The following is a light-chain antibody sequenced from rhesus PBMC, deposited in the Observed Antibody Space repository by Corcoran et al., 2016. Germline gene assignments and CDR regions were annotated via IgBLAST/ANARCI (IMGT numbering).Light chain of an antibody. Sequence: DIVMTQTPLSLPVTPGEPASISCRSSQSLLDSEDGNTYLDWYLQKPGQSPQLLIYEVSNRASGVPDRVRGSGADTDFTLKISRVEAEDVGVYYCMQALEFPPTFGGGTKVEIK. CDR3: MQALEFPPT. CDR1: QSLLDSEDGNTY. V-gene: IGKV2-104*02. J-gene: IGKJ4*01. CDR2: EVS.